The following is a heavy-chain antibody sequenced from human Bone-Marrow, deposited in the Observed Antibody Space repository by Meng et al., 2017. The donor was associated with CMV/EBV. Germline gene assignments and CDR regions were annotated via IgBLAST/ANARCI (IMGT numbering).Heavy chain of an antibody. Sequence: SETLSLTCAVYGGSFSGYYWSWIRQPPGKGLEWIGEINHSGSTNYNPSLKSRVTISVDTSKNQFSLKLSSVTAADTAVYYCARCRVPAALFDYWGQGTLVTVSS. CDR2: INHSGST. CDR3: ARCRVPAALFDY. J-gene: IGHJ4*02. V-gene: IGHV4-34*01. D-gene: IGHD2-2*01. CDR1: GGSFSGYY.